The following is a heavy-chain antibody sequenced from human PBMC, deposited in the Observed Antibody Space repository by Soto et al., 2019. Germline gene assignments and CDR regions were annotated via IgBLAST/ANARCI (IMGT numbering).Heavy chain of an antibody. CDR2: SNADNGNT. V-gene: IGHV1-3*05. D-gene: IGHD1-20*01. J-gene: IGHJ6*02. Sequence: QVQLVQSGAEEKKPGASVKILCKASGYTFTSYAIHWVRQAPGQRLEWMGWSNADNGNTKHSQTFQGRVTFTRATSACTTYMELSSLRSEDTAVYYCARDRPITDTLPEAYFYYGMDVWGQGTTVTVSS. CDR3: ARDRPITDTLPEAYFYYGMDV. CDR1: GYTFTSYA.